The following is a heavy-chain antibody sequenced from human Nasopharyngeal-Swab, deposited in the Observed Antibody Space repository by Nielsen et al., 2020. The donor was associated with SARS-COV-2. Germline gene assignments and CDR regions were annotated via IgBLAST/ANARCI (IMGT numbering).Heavy chain of an antibody. V-gene: IGHV4-59*01. CDR2: IYYSGTT. D-gene: IGHD3-10*01. Sequence: SETLSLTCTVSGDSINDYYWNWIRQPPGKGLEWIGYIYYSGTTHYKSSLKSRVTISIDTSKNQFSLNLRSVTAADTAVYYCARIATYGPELKGAFDFWGQGTMVTISS. J-gene: IGHJ3*01. CDR3: ARIATYGPELKGAFDF. CDR1: GDSINDYY.